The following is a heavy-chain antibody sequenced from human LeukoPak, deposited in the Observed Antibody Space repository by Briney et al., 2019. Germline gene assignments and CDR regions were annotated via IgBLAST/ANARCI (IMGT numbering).Heavy chain of an antibody. CDR3: ARGGDSSSWQIDY. Sequence: SETLSPTCTVSGGSISSYYWSWIRQPPGKGLEWIGEINHSGSTNYNPSLKSRVTISVDTSKNQFSLKLSSVTAADTAVYYCARGGDSSSWQIDYWGQGTLVTVSS. CDR2: INHSGST. CDR1: GGSISSYY. D-gene: IGHD6-13*01. V-gene: IGHV4-34*01. J-gene: IGHJ4*02.